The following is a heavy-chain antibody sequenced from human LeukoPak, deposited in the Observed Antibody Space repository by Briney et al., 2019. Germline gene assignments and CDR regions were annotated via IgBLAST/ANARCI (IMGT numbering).Heavy chain of an antibody. J-gene: IGHJ4*02. CDR3: ARGDYVSLGIHRDY. CDR2: INPNSGGT. CDR1: GYTFTGYY. D-gene: IGHD4-17*01. Sequence: ASVKVSCKASGYTFTGYYMHWVRQAPGQGLEWMGWINPNSGGTNYAQKFQGRVTMTRDTSISTAYMELSRLRSDDTAVYYRARGDYVSLGIHRDYWGQGTLVTVSS. V-gene: IGHV1-2*02.